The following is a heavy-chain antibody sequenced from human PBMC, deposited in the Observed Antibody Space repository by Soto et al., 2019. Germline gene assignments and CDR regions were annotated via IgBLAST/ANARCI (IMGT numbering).Heavy chain of an antibody. CDR2: ISTYNGNT. CDR3: AREYDYQTHFDY. J-gene: IGHJ4*02. CDR1: GYTFTLYG. Sequence: ASVKVSCKTSGYTFTLYGVNWVRQAPGQGLEWLGWISTYNGNTKYAQKFQGRVTMTTDTSTSTAYMELRSLRSDDTAMYYCAREYDYQTHFDYWGQGTLVTGSS. V-gene: IGHV1-18*01. D-gene: IGHD4-17*01.